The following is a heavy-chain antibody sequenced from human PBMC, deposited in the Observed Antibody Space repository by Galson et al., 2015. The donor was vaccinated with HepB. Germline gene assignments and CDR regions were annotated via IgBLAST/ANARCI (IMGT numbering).Heavy chain of an antibody. CDR1: GFTFSSYA. D-gene: IGHD3-3*01. Sequence: SLRLSCAASGFTFSSYAMHWVRQAPGKGLEWVAVISYDGSNKYYADSVKGRFTISRDNSKNTLYLQMNSLRAEDTAVYYCARAKPYYDFWSGWKLIDYWGQGTLVTVSS. J-gene: IGHJ4*02. V-gene: IGHV3-30-3*01. CDR3: ARAKPYYDFWSGWKLIDY. CDR2: ISYDGSNK.